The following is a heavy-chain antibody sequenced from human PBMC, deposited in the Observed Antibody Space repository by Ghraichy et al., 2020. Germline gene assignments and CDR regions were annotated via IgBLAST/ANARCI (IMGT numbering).Heavy chain of an antibody. CDR1: GFTVRSNY. J-gene: IGHJ3*02. CDR2: ILNGGST. CDR3: VSDFWCGDAFDI. V-gene: IGHV3-53*01. D-gene: IGHD3-3*01. Sequence: GGSLRLSCVDSGFTVRSNYTSWVRQSPGKGLEWDSVILNGGSTYYADSVKGRFTISRDTSKNTLYLHLSSLRVEDTAVYYCVSDFWCGDAFDIWGQGTMVTVSS.